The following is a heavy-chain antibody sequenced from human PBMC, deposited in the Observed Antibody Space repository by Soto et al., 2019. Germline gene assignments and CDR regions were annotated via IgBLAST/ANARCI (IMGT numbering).Heavy chain of an antibody. CDR1: GGSISSGAFY. CDR3: ARGSSWSYFDY. J-gene: IGHJ4*02. CDR2: IYYSGST. V-gene: IGHV4-31*03. D-gene: IGHD6-13*01. Sequence: QVQLQESGPGLVKPSQTLSLTCTVSGGSISSGAFYWSWIRQHPGKGLEWIGCIYYSGSTYYNPSLKSRVTISVDTSNNQFSLKLSSVTAADTAVYYCARGSSWSYFDYWGQGTLVTVSS.